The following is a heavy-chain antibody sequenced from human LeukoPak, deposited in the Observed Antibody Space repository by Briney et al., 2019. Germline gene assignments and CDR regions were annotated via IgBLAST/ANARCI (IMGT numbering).Heavy chain of an antibody. J-gene: IGHJ4*02. Sequence: GSLRLSCAASGFSLSDYYMTWIRQPPGKGLEWIGEINHSGSTNYNPSLKSRVTISVDTSKNQFSLKLSSVTAADTAVYYCARVGRLIDYWGQGTLVTVSS. CDR3: ARVGRLIDY. CDR2: INHSGST. CDR1: GFSLSDYY. D-gene: IGHD6-25*01. V-gene: IGHV4-34*01.